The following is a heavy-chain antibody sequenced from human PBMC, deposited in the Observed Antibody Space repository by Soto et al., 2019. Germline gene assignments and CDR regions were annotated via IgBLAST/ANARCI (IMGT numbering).Heavy chain of an antibody. D-gene: IGHD2-2*01. J-gene: IGHJ6*02. Sequence: QVQLVQSGAEVKKPGASVKVSCKASGYTFTGYYMHWVRQAPGQGLEWMGWINPNSGGTNYAQKFQGWVTMTRDTSISTAYMELSRLRSDDTAVYYCAREVVVVPAAAFYGMDVWGQGTTVTVSS. CDR1: GYTFTGYY. CDR3: AREVVVVPAAAFYGMDV. CDR2: INPNSGGT. V-gene: IGHV1-2*04.